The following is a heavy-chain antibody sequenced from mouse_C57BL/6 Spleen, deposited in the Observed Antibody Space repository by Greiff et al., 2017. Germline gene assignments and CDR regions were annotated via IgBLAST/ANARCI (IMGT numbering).Heavy chain of an antibody. CDR1: GFTFSSYA. J-gene: IGHJ1*03. Sequence: EVHLVVSGGGLVKPGGSLKLSCAASGFTFSSYAMSWVRQTPEKRLEWVATISDGGSYTYYPDNVKGRFTISRDNAKNNLYLQMSHLKSEDTAMYYCARGGITTVVAPHWYFDVWGTGTTVTVSS. CDR3: ARGGITTVVAPHWYFDV. D-gene: IGHD1-1*01. V-gene: IGHV5-4*01. CDR2: ISDGGSYT.